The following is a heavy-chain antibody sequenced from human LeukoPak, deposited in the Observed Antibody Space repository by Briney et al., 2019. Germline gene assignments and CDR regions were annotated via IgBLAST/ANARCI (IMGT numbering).Heavy chain of an antibody. CDR3: ASSDQLERLFYFDY. D-gene: IGHD1-1*01. J-gene: IGHJ4*02. CDR2: IYYSGST. CDR1: GGSISSYY. V-gene: IGHV4-59*01. Sequence: SETLSLTCTVSGGSISSYYWSWIRQPPGKGLEWIGYIYYSGSTNYNPSLKSRVTISVDTSKNQFSLKLSSVTAADTAVYYCASSDQLERLFYFDYWGQGTLVTVSS.